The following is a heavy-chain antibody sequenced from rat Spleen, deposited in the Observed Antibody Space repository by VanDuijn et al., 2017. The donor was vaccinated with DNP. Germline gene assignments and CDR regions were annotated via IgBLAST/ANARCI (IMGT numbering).Heavy chain of an antibody. D-gene: IGHD4-3*01. CDR1: GFTFSNYG. J-gene: IGHJ3*01. CDR3: AKGLNSGRGLSGGVAY. Sequence: EVQLVESGGGLVQPGRSLKLSCAASGFTFSNYGMAWVRQAPTKGLEWVATISYDGSSTYYRDSVKGRFTISRDNAENTVYLQMNSLRSEDTATYYCAKGLNSGRGLSGGVAYWGQGTLVTVSS. CDR2: ISYDGSST. V-gene: IGHV5-29*01.